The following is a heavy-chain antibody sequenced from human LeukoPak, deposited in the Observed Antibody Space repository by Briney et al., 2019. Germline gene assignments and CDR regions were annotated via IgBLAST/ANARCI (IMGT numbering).Heavy chain of an antibody. D-gene: IGHD3-9*01. Sequence: SETLSLTCAVYGGSFSSYYWSWIRQPPGKGLEWIGYIYYSGSTNYNPSLKSRVTISVDTSKNQFSLKLSSVTAADTAVYYCARGVLRYFDWLLEPYHYFDYWGQGTLVTVSS. CDR2: IYYSGST. V-gene: IGHV4-59*01. J-gene: IGHJ4*02. CDR1: GGSFSSYY. CDR3: ARGVLRYFDWLLEPYHYFDY.